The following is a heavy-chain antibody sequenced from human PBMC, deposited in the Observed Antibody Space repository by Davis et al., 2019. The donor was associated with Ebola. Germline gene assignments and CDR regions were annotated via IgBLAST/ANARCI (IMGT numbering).Heavy chain of an antibody. CDR3: ARASSGWYFDY. Sequence: AASVKVSCKASGGTFSSYAISWVRQAPGQGLEWMGGIIPIFGIANYAQKFQGRVTITADKSTSTAYMELSSLRSEDTAVYYCARASSGWYFDYWGQGTLVTVSS. J-gene: IGHJ4*02. CDR2: IIPIFGIA. CDR1: GGTFSSYA. V-gene: IGHV1-69*10. D-gene: IGHD6-19*01.